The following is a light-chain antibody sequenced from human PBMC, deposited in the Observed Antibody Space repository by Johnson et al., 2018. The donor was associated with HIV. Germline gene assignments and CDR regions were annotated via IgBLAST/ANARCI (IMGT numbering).Light chain of an antibody. Sequence: QSVLTQPPSVSAPPGQKVTISCSGSSSNIENNYVSWYQQLPETAPKLLIYENNKRPSGIPDRFSGSKSGTSATLDITGLQTGDEADYYCATWDNSLKGVFGTGTKVTVL. V-gene: IGLV1-51*02. CDR3: ATWDNSLKGV. CDR1: SSNIENNY. J-gene: IGLJ1*01. CDR2: ENN.